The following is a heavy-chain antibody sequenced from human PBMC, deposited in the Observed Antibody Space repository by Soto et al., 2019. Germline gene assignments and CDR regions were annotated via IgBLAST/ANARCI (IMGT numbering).Heavy chain of an antibody. Sequence: SETLSLTCTVSGGSISSHYWSWIRPPPGKGLEWIGYIYYSGSTNYNPSLKSRVTISVDASKNQFSLKLSSVTAADTAVYYCAKTHRWFDPWGQGTLVTVSS. V-gene: IGHV4-59*11. CDR1: GGSISSHY. CDR3: AKTHRWFDP. J-gene: IGHJ5*02. CDR2: IYYSGST.